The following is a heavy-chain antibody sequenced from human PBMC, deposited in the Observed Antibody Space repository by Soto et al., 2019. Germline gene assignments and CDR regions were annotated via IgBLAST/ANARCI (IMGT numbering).Heavy chain of an antibody. Sequence: SETLSLTCTVSGGSISSGGYYWSWIRQHPGKGLEWIGYIYYSGSTYYNPSLKSRVTISVDTSKNQFSLKLSSVTAADTAVYYCAREINDFWSGSRQIDYWGQGTLVTVSS. CDR2: IYYSGST. CDR3: AREINDFWSGSRQIDY. CDR1: GGSISSGGYY. V-gene: IGHV4-31*03. J-gene: IGHJ4*02. D-gene: IGHD3-3*01.